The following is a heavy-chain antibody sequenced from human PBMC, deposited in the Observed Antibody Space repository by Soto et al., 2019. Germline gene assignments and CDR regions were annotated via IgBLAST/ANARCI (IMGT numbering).Heavy chain of an antibody. V-gene: IGHV4-34*01. Sequence: QVQLQQWGAGLVKPSETLSLTCAVYGASLSDNYWSWIRQPPGKGLEWIGEINHSGNSNYNPSLKSRVTISVDTSKRQVSLKLRSVTAADTAVYYCARGRGDLDYWGQGSQVTVSS. J-gene: IGHJ4*02. CDR1: GASLSDNY. CDR3: ARGRGDLDY. D-gene: IGHD3-3*01. CDR2: INHSGNS.